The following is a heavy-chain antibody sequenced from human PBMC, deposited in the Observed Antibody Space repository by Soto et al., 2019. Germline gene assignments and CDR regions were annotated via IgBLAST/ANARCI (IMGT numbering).Heavy chain of an antibody. V-gene: IGHV3-33*01. Sequence: GGSLRLSCAASGFTFSSYAIHWVRQAPGKGLEWVAVIWSDGSNQYYGDSVKGRFTISRDNAKNSLYLQMNSLRDEDTAVYYCARENYGDYLNWFDPWGQGTLVTVSS. CDR1: GFTFSSYA. D-gene: IGHD4-17*01. CDR3: ARENYGDYLNWFDP. J-gene: IGHJ5*02. CDR2: IWSDGSNQ.